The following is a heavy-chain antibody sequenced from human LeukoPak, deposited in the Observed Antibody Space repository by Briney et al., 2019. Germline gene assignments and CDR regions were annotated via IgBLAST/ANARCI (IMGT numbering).Heavy chain of an antibody. J-gene: IGHJ3*02. Sequence: SETLSLTCTVSGGSISSYYWSWIRQPPGKGLEWIGYIYYSGSTNYNPSLKSRVTISVDTSKNQFSLKLSSVTAADTAVYYCARAYSSSWYRPDAFDIWGQGTMVTVSS. CDR1: GGSISSYY. CDR3: ARAYSSSWYRPDAFDI. V-gene: IGHV4-59*01. CDR2: IYYSGST. D-gene: IGHD6-13*01.